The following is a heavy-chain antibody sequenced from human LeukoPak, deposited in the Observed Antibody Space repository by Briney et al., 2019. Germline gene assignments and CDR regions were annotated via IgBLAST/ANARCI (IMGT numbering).Heavy chain of an antibody. Sequence: GGSLRLSCAASGFTFSSYSMNWVRQAPGKGLEWVSSISSSSSYIYYADSVKGRFTISRDNAKNSLYLQMNSLRVEDTAVYYCATLPYYYDSSGSYYFDYWGQGTLVTVSS. CDR1: GFTFSSYS. J-gene: IGHJ4*02. CDR2: ISSSSSYI. CDR3: ATLPYYYDSSGSYYFDY. D-gene: IGHD3-22*01. V-gene: IGHV3-21*01.